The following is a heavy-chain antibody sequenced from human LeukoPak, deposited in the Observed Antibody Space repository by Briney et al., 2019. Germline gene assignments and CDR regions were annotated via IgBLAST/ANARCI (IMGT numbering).Heavy chain of an antibody. CDR3: VKVSVAAPGSDY. CDR1: GFIYSNYG. J-gene: IGHJ4*02. D-gene: IGHD6-13*01. V-gene: IGHV3-7*01. CDR2: INQDGSEK. Sequence: GGSLRLSCAASGFIYSNYGMTWVRQAPGKGPEWVANINQDGSEKYYVDSVKGRFTISRDNAKNSLYLQMNSLRAEDTALYYCVKVSVAAPGSDYWGQGTLVTVSS.